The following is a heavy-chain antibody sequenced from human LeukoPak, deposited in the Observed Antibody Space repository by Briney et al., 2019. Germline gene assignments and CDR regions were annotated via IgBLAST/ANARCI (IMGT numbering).Heavy chain of an antibody. D-gene: IGHD3-3*01. CDR3: ARELSPATAPIFGVVSRSDTRFDP. CDR1: GGSISSSNW. J-gene: IGHJ5*02. Sequence: SETLSLTCAVSGGSISSSNWWSWVRQPPGQGLEWIGEIYHSGSTNYNPSLKSRVTISVDKSKNQFSLKLSSVTAADTAVYYCARELSPATAPIFGVVSRSDTRFDPWGQGTLVTVSS. CDR2: IYHSGST. V-gene: IGHV4-4*02.